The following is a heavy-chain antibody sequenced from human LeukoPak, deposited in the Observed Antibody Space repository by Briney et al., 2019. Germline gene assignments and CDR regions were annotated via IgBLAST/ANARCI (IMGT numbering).Heavy chain of an antibody. J-gene: IGHJ4*02. Sequence: SVKVSCKASGGTFSSYAISWVRQAPGQGLEWMGGIIPIFGTANYAQKFQGRVTMTRDTSTSTVYMELSSLRSEDTAVYYCARDLYCSGGSCLYYFDYWGQGTLATVSS. CDR2: IIPIFGTA. V-gene: IGHV1-69*05. CDR3: ARDLYCSGGSCLYYFDY. D-gene: IGHD2-15*01. CDR1: GGTFSSYA.